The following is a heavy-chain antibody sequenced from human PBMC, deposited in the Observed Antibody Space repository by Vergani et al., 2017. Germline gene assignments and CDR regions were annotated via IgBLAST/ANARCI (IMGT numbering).Heavy chain of an antibody. Sequence: QVQLVQSGAEVKKPGASVKVSCKASGYTFTGYYMHWVRQAPGQGLEWMGWINPNSGGTNYAQKFQGRVTMTRDTSISTAYMELSRLRSDDTAVYYCARARVSYYGSGSYRGWFDPWGQGTLVTVSS. V-gene: IGHV1-2*02. CDR1: GYTFTGYY. CDR2: INPNSGGT. J-gene: IGHJ5*02. CDR3: ARARVSYYGSGSYRGWFDP. D-gene: IGHD3-10*01.